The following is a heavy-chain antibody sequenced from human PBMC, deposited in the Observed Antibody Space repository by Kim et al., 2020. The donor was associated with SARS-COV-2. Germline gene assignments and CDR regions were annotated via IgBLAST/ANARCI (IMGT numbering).Heavy chain of an antibody. Sequence: GESLKISCKGSGYSFTSYWISWVRQMPGKGLEWMGRIDPSDSYTNYSPSFQGHVTISADKSISTAYLQWSSLKASDTAMYYCARGHCSSTSCPWSETRGYGMDVWGQGTTVTVSS. CDR1: GYSFTSYW. D-gene: IGHD2-2*01. V-gene: IGHV5-10-1*01. CDR2: IDPSDSYT. CDR3: ARGHCSSTSCPWSETRGYGMDV. J-gene: IGHJ6*02.